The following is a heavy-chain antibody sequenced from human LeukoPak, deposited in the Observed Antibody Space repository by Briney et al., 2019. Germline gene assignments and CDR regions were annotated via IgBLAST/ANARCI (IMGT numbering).Heavy chain of an antibody. Sequence: GGSLRLSCAASGFTFSSYAMHWVRQAPGKGLEYVSAISSNGGSTYYANSAKGRFTISRDNSKNTLYLQMGSLRAEDMAVYYCARAHDLYGSGSYYISPSDYWGQGTLVTVSS. V-gene: IGHV3-64*01. D-gene: IGHD3-10*01. CDR1: GFTFSSYA. CDR2: ISSNGGST. J-gene: IGHJ4*02. CDR3: ARAHDLYGSGSYYISPSDY.